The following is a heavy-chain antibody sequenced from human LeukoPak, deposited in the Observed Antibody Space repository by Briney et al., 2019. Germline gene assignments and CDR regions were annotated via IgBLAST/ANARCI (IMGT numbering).Heavy chain of an antibody. CDR2: IRYDGNNK. Sequence: PGGSLRLSCAASGFPFSIYGMHWLRQAPGKGLEWVAFIRYDGNNKYYADSVKGRFTISRDNSKNTLYLQMNSLRVEDTAVYYCVVTAPPDAFDIWGQGTMVTVSS. D-gene: IGHD2-21*02. CDR1: GFPFSIYG. CDR3: VVTAPPDAFDI. V-gene: IGHV3-30*02. J-gene: IGHJ3*02.